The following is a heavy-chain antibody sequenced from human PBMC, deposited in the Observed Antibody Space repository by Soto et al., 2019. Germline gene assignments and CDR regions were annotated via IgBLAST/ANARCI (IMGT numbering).Heavy chain of an antibody. J-gene: IGHJ5*02. CDR3: ARTYSSGWTASLAP. D-gene: IGHD6-19*01. CDR2: IFSNDEK. V-gene: IGHV2-26*01. Sequence: QVTLKESGPVLVKPTETLTLTCTVSGFSLSNARMGVSWIRQPPGKALEWLAHIFSNDEKSYSTSLKSRLTISKDNSKSQVVLTMTNMDPVDTAKYYCARTYSSGWTASLAPWGQGTLVTGSS. CDR1: GFSLSNARMG.